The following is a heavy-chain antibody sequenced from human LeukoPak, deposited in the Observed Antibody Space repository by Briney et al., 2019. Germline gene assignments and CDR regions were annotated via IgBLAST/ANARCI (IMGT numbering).Heavy chain of an antibody. D-gene: IGHD3-22*01. Sequence: GASVKVSCKASGYTFISYYIHWVRQAPGQGLEWMGIINPTGGSTSYAQNFQGRVTMTRDTSTSTVYMELSSLRSGDTAVYYCARGGFYYSRCYRYWGQGTLVTVSS. CDR1: GYTFISYY. J-gene: IGHJ4*02. V-gene: IGHV1-46*01. CDR2: INPTGGST. CDR3: ARGGFYYSRCYRY.